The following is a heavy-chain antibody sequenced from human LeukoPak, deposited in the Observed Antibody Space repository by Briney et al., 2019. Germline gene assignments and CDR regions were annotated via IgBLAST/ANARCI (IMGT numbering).Heavy chain of an antibody. CDR1: GYTFTGCY. D-gene: IGHD3-10*01. Sequence: ASVKVSCKASGYTFTGCYMHWVRQAPGQGLEWMGWINPNSGGTNYAQKFQGRVTTTRDTSISTAYMELRSLRSDDTAVYYCARVELRGLLWFGESTTVRSYYFDYWGQGTLVTVSS. J-gene: IGHJ4*02. CDR2: INPNSGGT. V-gene: IGHV1-2*02. CDR3: ARVELRGLLWFGESTTVRSYYFDY.